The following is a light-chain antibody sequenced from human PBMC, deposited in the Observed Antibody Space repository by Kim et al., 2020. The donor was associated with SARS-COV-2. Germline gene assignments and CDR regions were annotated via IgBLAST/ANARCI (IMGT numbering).Light chain of an antibody. J-gene: IGKJ1*01. Sequence: EIVMTQSPATLSVSPGERATLSCRASQSVSSNLAWYRQKPGQAPRLLIYGASTRATGIPARFSGSGSGTEFTLTISSLQSEDFAVYYCQQYNNWPLPFGQGTKVEIK. CDR1: QSVSSN. CDR3: QQYNNWPLP. CDR2: GAS. V-gene: IGKV3-15*01.